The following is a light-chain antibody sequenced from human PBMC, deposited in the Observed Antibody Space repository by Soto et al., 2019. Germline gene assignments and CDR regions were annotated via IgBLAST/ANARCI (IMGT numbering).Light chain of an antibody. V-gene: IGLV2-23*01. CDR1: SSDVGAYDL. Sequence: QSALTQPASVSGSPGQSITISCTGTSSDVGAYDLVSWYQHHPGKVPKLIIYEATKWPSGVSHRFSGSKSGSTASLTISGLQAEDEADYYCCAFAYSRMVFGGGTKVTVL. CDR2: EAT. J-gene: IGLJ3*02. CDR3: CAFAYSRMV.